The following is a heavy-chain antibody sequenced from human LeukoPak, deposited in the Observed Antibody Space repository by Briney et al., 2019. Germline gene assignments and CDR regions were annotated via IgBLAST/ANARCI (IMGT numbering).Heavy chain of an antibody. D-gene: IGHD1-26*01. CDR3: AKDRTVGASYWYFDL. CDR1: GFSFSSYA. Sequence: GGSLRLSCAASGFSFSSYAMSWVRQAPGKGLEWISGISVSGSSIYYGDSVKGRFTISRDSAKNTLFLHMNTLRAEDTAIYYCAKDRTVGASYWYFDLWGRGTLVTVSS. J-gene: IGHJ2*01. CDR2: ISVSGSSI. V-gene: IGHV3-23*01.